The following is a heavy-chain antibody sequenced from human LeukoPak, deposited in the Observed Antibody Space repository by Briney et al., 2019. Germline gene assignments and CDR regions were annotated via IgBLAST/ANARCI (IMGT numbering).Heavy chain of an antibody. D-gene: IGHD3-22*01. J-gene: IGHJ4*02. CDR2: FDPEDGET. CDR3: ATKNYYDSSGYYYARHFDY. CDR1: GYTLTELS. V-gene: IGHV1-24*01. Sequence: ASVKVSCKVSGYTLTELSMHWVRQAPGKGLEWMGGFDPEDGETIYARKFQGRVTMTEDTSTDTAYMELSSLRSEDTAVYYCATKNYYDSSGYYYARHFDYWGQGTLVTVSS.